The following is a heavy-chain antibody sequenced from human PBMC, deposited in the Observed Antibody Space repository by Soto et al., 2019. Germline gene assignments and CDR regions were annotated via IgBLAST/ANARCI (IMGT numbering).Heavy chain of an antibody. J-gene: IGHJ5*01. D-gene: IGHD4-17*01. CDR3: AKDDLLGDDYGDADS. CDR2: ISGSGGST. CDR1: GFTFSSYA. Sequence: EVQLLESGGGLVQPGGSLRLSCAASGFTFSSYAMSWVRQAPGKELEWVSAISGSGGSTYYADSVKGRFTISRDNSKNTLYLQMNSLRAEDTAVYYCAKDDLLGDDYGDADSWGQGTLVTVSS. V-gene: IGHV3-23*01.